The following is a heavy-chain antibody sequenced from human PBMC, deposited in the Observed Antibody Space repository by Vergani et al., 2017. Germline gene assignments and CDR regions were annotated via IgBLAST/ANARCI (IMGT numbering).Heavy chain of an antibody. CDR1: GFTFSSYE. CDR2: ISSSGSTI. CDR3: AREWGTISGTMIVVGLGY. J-gene: IGHJ4*02. D-gene: IGHD3-22*01. V-gene: IGHV3-48*03. Sequence: EVQLVESGGGLVKPGGSLRLSCAASGFTFSSYEMNWVRQAPGKGLEWVSYISSSGSTIYYADSVKGRFTISRDNAKNTLYLQMNSLRAEDTAVYYCAREWGTISGTMIVVGLGYWGQGTLVTVSS.